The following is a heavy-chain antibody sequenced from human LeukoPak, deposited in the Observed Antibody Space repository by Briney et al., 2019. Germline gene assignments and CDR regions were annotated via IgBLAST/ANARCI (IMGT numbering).Heavy chain of an antibody. J-gene: IGHJ4*02. CDR1: GGSFSGYY. Sequence: PSETLSLTCAVYGGSFSGYYWSWIRQPPGKGLEWIGEINHSGSTNYNPSLKSRVTISVDTSKNQFSLKLSSVTAADTAVYYCARGQYPPIYFDYWGQGILVTVSS. V-gene: IGHV4-34*01. CDR2: INHSGST. D-gene: IGHD3-9*01. CDR3: ARGQYPPIYFDY.